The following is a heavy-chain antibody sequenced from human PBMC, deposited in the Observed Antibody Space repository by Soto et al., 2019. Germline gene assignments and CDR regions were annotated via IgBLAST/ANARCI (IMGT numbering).Heavy chain of an antibody. CDR2: INHSGGT. D-gene: IGHD2-8*02. CDR3: ARDKITGLFDY. V-gene: IGHV4-34*01. Sequence: SETLSLTCAVYGGSFSGYYWTWIRQPPGTGLEWIGEINHSGGTNYNPSLKSRVTISVDTSKNQFSLKLTSVTAADTAVYYCARDKITGLFDYWGQGTLVTVS. CDR1: GGSFSGYY. J-gene: IGHJ4*02.